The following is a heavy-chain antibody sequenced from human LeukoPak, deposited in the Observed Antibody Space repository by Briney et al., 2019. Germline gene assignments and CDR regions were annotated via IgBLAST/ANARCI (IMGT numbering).Heavy chain of an antibody. CDR1: GGSISSYY. CDR2: IYYSGST. D-gene: IGHD3-22*01. V-gene: IGHV4-59*01. Sequence: SETLSLTCTVSGGSISSYYWSWIRQPPGKGLEWIGYIYYSGSTNYNPSLKSRVTISVDTSKNQFSLKLSSVTAADTAVYYCARGTYYYDSSGYVVDAFDIWGQGTMVTVSS. J-gene: IGHJ3*02. CDR3: ARGTYYYDSSGYVVDAFDI.